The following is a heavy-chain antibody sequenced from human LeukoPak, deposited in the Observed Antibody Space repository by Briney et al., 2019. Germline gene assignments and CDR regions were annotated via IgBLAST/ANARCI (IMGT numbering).Heavy chain of an antibody. Sequence: SQTLSLTCAISGDSVSSNSAAWNWIRQSPSRGLEWLGRTYYRSKWYNDYAESVKSRITINPDTSKNQFSPQLNSVTPEDTAVYYCARERRFKQLGANNWFDPWGQGTLATVSS. CDR3: ARERRFKQLGANNWFDP. J-gene: IGHJ5*02. V-gene: IGHV6-1*01. D-gene: IGHD6-13*01. CDR2: TYYRSKWYN. CDR1: GDSVSSNSAA.